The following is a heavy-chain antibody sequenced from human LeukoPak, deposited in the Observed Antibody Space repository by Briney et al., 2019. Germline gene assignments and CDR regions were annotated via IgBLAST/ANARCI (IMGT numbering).Heavy chain of an antibody. CDR2: ISSSSSYI. CDR3: ARANWAYYFYY. J-gene: IGHJ4*02. Sequence: GGSLTLSCAASGFTFSSYRMNWVPQAPGKGLEWVSSISSSSSYIYYADSVKGRFTISKDNAKNSLYLQMNSLRAEDTAVYYCARANWAYYFYYWGQGTLVTVSS. D-gene: IGHD7-27*01. CDR1: GFTFSSYR. V-gene: IGHV3-21*01.